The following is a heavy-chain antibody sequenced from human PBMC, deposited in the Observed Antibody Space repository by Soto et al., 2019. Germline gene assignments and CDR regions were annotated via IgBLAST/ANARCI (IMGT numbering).Heavy chain of an antibody. CDR1: GFSFSSYN. CDR3: ARALAGTSYFDY. Sequence: GGSLRLSCAASGFSFSSYNMYWVRQAPGKGLEWVGVIWFDGSNKYYADSVKGRFTIARDDSKNTLYLQMNSLRAEDTAVYYCARALAGTSYFDYWGQGTLVTVSS. V-gene: IGHV3-33*07. CDR2: IWFDGSNK. J-gene: IGHJ4*02. D-gene: IGHD6-13*01.